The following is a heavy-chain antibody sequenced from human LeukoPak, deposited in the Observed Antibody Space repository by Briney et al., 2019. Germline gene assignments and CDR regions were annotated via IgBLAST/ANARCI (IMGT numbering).Heavy chain of an antibody. Sequence: GGSLRLSCAISGFTLRNYWMSWVRQAPGKGLEWVANIKQDGSEIYYVDSVKGRFTISRDNAKNSLNLQMNSLRVEDTAVYYCVRDKIEGATLLDYWGQGTLVTVSS. CDR2: IKQDGSEI. CDR1: GFTLRNYW. V-gene: IGHV3-7*01. CDR3: VRDKIEGATLLDY. J-gene: IGHJ4*02. D-gene: IGHD1-26*01.